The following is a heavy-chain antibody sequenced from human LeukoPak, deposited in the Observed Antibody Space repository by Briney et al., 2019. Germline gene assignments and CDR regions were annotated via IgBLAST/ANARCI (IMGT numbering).Heavy chain of an antibody. J-gene: IGHJ4*02. D-gene: IGHD1-1*01. CDR2: ISYTGDYI. Sequence: PGGSLRLSCAASGFTLSDYYMIWIRQAPGKGLECISYISYTGDYIYDADSVKGRFTISRDNSKNTLYLQMNSLRAEDTAVYYCAKDRWTLSGLFDYWGQGTLVTVSS. CDR1: GFTLSDYY. CDR3: AKDRWTLSGLFDY. V-gene: IGHV3-11*04.